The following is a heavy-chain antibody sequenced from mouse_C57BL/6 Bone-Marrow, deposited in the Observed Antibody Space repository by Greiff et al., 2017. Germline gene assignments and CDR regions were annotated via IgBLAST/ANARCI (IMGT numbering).Heavy chain of an antibody. CDR1: GFTFSNYW. V-gene: IGHV6-3*01. D-gene: IGHD1-1*01. CDR2: IRLKSDNYAT. J-gene: IGHJ2*01. Sequence: EVKLVESGGGLVQPGGSMKLSCVASGFTFSNYWMNWVRQSPEKGLEWVAQIRLKSDNYATHYAESVKGRFTISRDDSKSSFYLQMNNLRAEDTEIYYCTGGGFYGSSPSYFDYWGQGTTLTDSS. CDR3: TGGGFYGSSPSYFDY.